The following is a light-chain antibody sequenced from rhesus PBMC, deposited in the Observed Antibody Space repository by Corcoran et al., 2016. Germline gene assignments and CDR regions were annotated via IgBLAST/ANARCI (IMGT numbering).Light chain of an antibody. CDR1: ESVGSF. Sequence: EIVMTQSPAILSLSPGETATLSCRASESVGSFLAWYQQKPGQAPKLLVHSAYFRATGIPDRFSGSGSRTEVTLTISSLEPEDVGVYHCQQYNDLQLTFVGGTKVELK. CDR2: SAY. V-gene: IGKV3-40*03. CDR3: QQYNDLQLT. J-gene: IGKJ4*01.